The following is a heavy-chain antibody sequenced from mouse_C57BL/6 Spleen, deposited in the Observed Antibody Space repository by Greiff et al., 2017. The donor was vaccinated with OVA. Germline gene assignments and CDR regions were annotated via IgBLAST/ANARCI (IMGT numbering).Heavy chain of an antibody. CDR2: IDPSDSYT. CDR3: AREAYPPAMDY. Sequence: QVQLQQPGAELVMPGASVKLSCNASGYTFTSYWMHWVKQSPGQGLEWIGEIDPSDSYTNYNQKFKGKSTLTVDKSSSTAYMQLSSLTSEDSAVYYCAREAYPPAMDYWGQGTSVTVSS. J-gene: IGHJ4*01. V-gene: IGHV1-69*01. CDR1: GYTFTSYW. D-gene: IGHD6-5*01.